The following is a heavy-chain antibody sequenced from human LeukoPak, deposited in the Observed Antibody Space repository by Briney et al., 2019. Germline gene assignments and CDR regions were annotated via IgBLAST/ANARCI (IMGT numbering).Heavy chain of an antibody. V-gene: IGHV4-59*01. CDR1: GGSISSYY. Sequence: SETLSLTCTVSGGSISSYYWSWIRQPPGKGLEWIGYIYYSGSTNYNPSLKSRVTISVDTSKNQFSLKLSSVTAADTAVYYCARLFQDYYDSRAGRYFDLWGRGTLVTVSS. J-gene: IGHJ2*01. D-gene: IGHD3-22*01. CDR3: ARLFQDYYDSRAGRYFDL. CDR2: IYYSGST.